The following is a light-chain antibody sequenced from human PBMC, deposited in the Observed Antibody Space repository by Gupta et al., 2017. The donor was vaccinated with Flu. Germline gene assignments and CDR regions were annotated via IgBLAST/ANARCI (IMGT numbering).Light chain of an antibody. Sequence: EIVLTPSPGTLSLSPGERATLSCRASQSVNNNLLTWYQQKPGQAPRLLIYGASSRATGIPDRFRGSGCATEFALAICTLVPGDFAVYYCQEEGISVSTFGQGTKMEIK. V-gene: IGKV3-20*01. CDR2: GAS. CDR1: QSVNNNL. CDR3: QEEGISVST. J-gene: IGKJ2*01.